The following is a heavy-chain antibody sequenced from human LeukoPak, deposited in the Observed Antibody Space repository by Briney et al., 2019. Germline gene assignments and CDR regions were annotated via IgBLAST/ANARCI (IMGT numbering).Heavy chain of an antibody. CDR1: GGSISSYY. Sequence: SETLSPTCTVSGGSISSYYWSWIRQPPGKGLEWIGDIYYSGSTNYNPSLKSRVTISVDTSKNQFSLKLSSVTAADTAVYYCARHGSSGWDYFDYWGQGTLVTVSS. CDR2: IYYSGST. J-gene: IGHJ4*02. CDR3: ARHGSSGWDYFDY. D-gene: IGHD6-19*01. V-gene: IGHV4-59*08.